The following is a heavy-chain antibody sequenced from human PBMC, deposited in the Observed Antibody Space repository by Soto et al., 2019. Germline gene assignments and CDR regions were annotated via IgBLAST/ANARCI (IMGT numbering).Heavy chain of an antibody. CDR1: GYSFTSYW. CDR3: ARQTWDYGDYNYYYGMDV. V-gene: IGHV5-10-1*01. CDR2: IDPSDSYT. Sequence: PGESLKISCKGSGYSFTSYWISWVRQMPGKGLEWMGRIDPSDSYTNYSPSFQGHVTISADKSISTAYLQWSSLKASDTAMYYCARQTWDYGDYNYYYGMDVWGQGTTVTVSS. J-gene: IGHJ6*02. D-gene: IGHD4-17*01.